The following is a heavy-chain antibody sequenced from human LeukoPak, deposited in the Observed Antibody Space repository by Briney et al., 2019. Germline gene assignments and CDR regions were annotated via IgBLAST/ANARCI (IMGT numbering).Heavy chain of an antibody. CDR1: GHTFTNDE. CDR2: MNPSRGNT. D-gene: IGHD2-8*01. Sequence: GASVKVSCKASGHTFTNDEIHWVRQATGQRLEWMGWMNPSRGNTGYAQKFQGRLTMTRNTSISTAYMDLSSLRSDDTAVYYCARRDCTTGACRFDDWGQGTRVSVSP. V-gene: IGHV1-8*01. CDR3: ARRDCTTGACRFDD. J-gene: IGHJ4*02.